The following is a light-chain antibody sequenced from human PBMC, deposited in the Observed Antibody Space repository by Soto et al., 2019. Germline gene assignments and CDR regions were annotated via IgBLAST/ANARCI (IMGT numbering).Light chain of an antibody. CDR1: QSISTY. V-gene: IGKV1-39*01. CDR2: SAS. J-gene: IGKJ1*01. CDR3: QEYKTWT. Sequence: DIQMTQSPSSLSASVGDGVTVTCRASQSISTYLVWYQQKPGKAPKVLIYSASSLHSGVPSRFRGSGSETEFTLSISSLQPEDLATYPCQEYKTWTFGQGTKVDNK.